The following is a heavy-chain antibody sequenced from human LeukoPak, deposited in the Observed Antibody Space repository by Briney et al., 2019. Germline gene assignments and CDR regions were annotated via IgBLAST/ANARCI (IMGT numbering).Heavy chain of an antibody. CDR1: GYTFTSYA. J-gene: IGHJ5*02. CDR2: INTNTGNP. Sequence: GASVKVSCKASGYTFTSYAMNWVRQAPGQGLEWMGWINTNTGNPTYAQGFTGRFVFSLDTSVSTAYLQISSLKAEDTAVYYCARGDYDFWSSSFGNNRFDPWGQGTLVTVSS. CDR3: ARGDYDFWSSSFGNNRFDP. V-gene: IGHV7-4-1*02. D-gene: IGHD3-3*01.